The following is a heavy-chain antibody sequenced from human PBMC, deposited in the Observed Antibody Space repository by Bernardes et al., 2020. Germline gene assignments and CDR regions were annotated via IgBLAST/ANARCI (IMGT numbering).Heavy chain of an antibody. CDR2: IYYSGST. V-gene: IGHV4-30-4*01. J-gene: IGHJ5*02. D-gene: IGHD5-18*01. CDR1: GGSISSGDYY. CDR3: ARLRGYSYGSWFFWFDP. Sequence: TLSLTCTVSGGSISSGDYYWSWIRQPPGKGLEWIGYIYYSGSTYYNPSLKSRVTISVDTSKNQFSLKLSSVTAADTAVYYCARLRGYSYGSWFFWFDPWGQGTLVTVSS.